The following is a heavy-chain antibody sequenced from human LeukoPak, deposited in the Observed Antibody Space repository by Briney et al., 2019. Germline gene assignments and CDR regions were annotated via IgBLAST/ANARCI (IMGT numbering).Heavy chain of an antibody. CDR3: ATKVRGDFDI. Sequence: SETLSLTCTVSGGSINSHYCNWIRQSPGKGLEWIGYIYNSGSINYNPSLKSRVTISVDTSKNQFSLKLSSVTAADTAIYYCATKVRGDFDIWGQGTMVTVSS. CDR1: GGSINSHY. D-gene: IGHD2-21*01. CDR2: IYNSGSI. J-gene: IGHJ3*02. V-gene: IGHV4-59*11.